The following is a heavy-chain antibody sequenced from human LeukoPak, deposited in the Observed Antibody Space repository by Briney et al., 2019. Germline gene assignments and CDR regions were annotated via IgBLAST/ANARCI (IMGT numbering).Heavy chain of an antibody. CDR1: GFTFGDYA. V-gene: IGHV3-49*04. CDR3: SRDGSGIHYGMVV. CDR2: IRGKAYGGTT. Sequence: PGRSLRLSCTASGFTFGDYAMSWVRQAPGKGLEWVGFIRGKAYGGTTEYAASVRGRFTISRDDSKSVAYLQVNSLKTEDTAVYYCSRDGSGIHYGMVVWGQGTTVTVSS. D-gene: IGHD1-26*01. J-gene: IGHJ6*02.